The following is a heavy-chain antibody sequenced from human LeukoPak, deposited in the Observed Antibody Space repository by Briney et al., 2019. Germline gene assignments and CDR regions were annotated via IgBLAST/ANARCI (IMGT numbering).Heavy chain of an antibody. J-gene: IGHJ4*02. Sequence: PSETLSLTCAVSGYSINSGYYWGWIRQPPGKGLEWIESIYHSGSTYYNPSLKSRVTISVDTSKNQFSLKLSSVTAADTAVYYCAGTTGGTFDYWGQGTLVTVSS. CDR1: GYSINSGYY. D-gene: IGHD1-1*01. V-gene: IGHV4-38-2*01. CDR2: IYHSGST. CDR3: AGTTGGTFDY.